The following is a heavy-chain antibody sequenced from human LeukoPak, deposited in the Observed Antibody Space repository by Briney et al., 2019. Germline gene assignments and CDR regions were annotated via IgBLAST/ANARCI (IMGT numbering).Heavy chain of an antibody. CDR1: GFTFSSYS. J-gene: IGHJ4*02. D-gene: IGHD3-22*01. V-gene: IGHV3-21*01. Sequence: PGGSLRLSCAASGFTFSSYSMNWVRQAPGKGLEWVSSISSSSSYIYYADSVKGRFTISRDNAKNSLYLQMNSLRAEDTAVYYCARDPTLYSYDSSGYYDYWGQGTLVTVSS. CDR2: ISSSSSYI. CDR3: ARDPTLYSYDSSGYYDY.